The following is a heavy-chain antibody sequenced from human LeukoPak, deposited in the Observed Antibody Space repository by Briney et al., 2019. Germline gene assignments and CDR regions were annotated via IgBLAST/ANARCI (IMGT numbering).Heavy chain of an antibody. Sequence: GGSLRLSCAASGFTFSSYSMNWVRQAPGKGLEWVSYISSSSSTIYYADSVKGRFTISRDNAKNSLYLQMNSLRDEDTAVYYCARAENYDSRGYPRGIFDYWGQGTLVTVSS. J-gene: IGHJ4*02. CDR2: ISSSSSTI. CDR1: GFTFSSYS. D-gene: IGHD3-22*01. V-gene: IGHV3-48*02. CDR3: ARAENYDSRGYPRGIFDY.